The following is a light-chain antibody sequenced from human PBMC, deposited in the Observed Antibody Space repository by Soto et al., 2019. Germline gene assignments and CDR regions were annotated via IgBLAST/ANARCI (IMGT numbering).Light chain of an antibody. CDR2: DAS. CDR3: QQYNSYSYT. J-gene: IGKJ2*01. CDR1: QSISSW. Sequence: GDRVTITCRASQSISSWLAWYQQKPGKAPKLLIYDASSLESGVPSRFSGSGSGTEFTLTISSLQPDDFATYHCQQYNSYSYTFGQGTKLEIK. V-gene: IGKV1-5*01.